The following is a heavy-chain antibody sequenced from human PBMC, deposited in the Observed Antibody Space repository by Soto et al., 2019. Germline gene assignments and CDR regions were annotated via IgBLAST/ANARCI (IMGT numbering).Heavy chain of an antibody. CDR2: MNPNSGNT. V-gene: IGHV1-8*01. CDR1: GYTFTSYD. CDR3: ARFANYAPYYYYMDV. J-gene: IGHJ6*03. D-gene: IGHD1-7*01. Sequence: QVQLVQSGAEVKKPGASVKVSCKASGYTFTSYDINWVRQATGQGLEWMGWMNPNSGNTGYAQKVQGRVTMTRNTSISTAYMELSSLRSEDTAVYYCARFANYAPYYYYMDVWGKGTTVTVSS.